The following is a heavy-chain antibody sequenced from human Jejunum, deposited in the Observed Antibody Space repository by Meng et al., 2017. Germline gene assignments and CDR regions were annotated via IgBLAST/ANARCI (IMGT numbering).Heavy chain of an antibody. Sequence: QVQLVESGGGLVQPGRSLILSCAASGFTFSSSAMPWVRQAPGKGLDWVAVTSHDGSNNFYADSVKGRFTISRDNSKNTLYLQMNSLRAEDTAVYFCAKDYFRGRGGWPSYSFDSWGQGTLVTVSS. CDR2: TSHDGSNN. D-gene: IGHD6-19*01. V-gene: IGHV3-30*18. CDR1: GFTFSSSA. CDR3: AKDYFRGRGGWPSYSFDS. J-gene: IGHJ4*02.